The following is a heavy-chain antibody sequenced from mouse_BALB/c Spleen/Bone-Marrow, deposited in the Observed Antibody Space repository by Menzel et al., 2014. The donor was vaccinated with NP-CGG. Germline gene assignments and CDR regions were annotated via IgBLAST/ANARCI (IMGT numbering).Heavy chain of an antibody. J-gene: IGHJ2*01. CDR2: ISYTGNT. CDR3: ARSLGRFDY. V-gene: IGHV3-8*02. CDR1: GDSITSGY. D-gene: IGHD4-1*01. Sequence: EVKLQESGPSLIKPSQTLSLTCSVTGDSITSGYWNWIRKFPGNELEYMGYISYTGNTYYNPSLKSRISIARDTSKNXYYLQLHSVTTEDTATYFCARSLGRFDYWGQGATLTVSS.